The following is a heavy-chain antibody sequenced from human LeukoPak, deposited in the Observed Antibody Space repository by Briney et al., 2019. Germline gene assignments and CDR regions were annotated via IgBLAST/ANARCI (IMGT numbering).Heavy chain of an antibody. CDR3: ARRVYYGDYGFDY. J-gene: IGHJ4*02. Sequence: SGGSLRLSCAASGFAFSNYAMSWVRQAPGKGLEWVSSLISSGATTYYADSVKGRFTISRDNSKNTVHLQMDSLRAEDSAVYYCARRVYYGDYGFDYWGQGTLVTVSS. V-gene: IGHV3-23*01. D-gene: IGHD4-17*01. CDR2: LISSGATT. CDR1: GFAFSNYA.